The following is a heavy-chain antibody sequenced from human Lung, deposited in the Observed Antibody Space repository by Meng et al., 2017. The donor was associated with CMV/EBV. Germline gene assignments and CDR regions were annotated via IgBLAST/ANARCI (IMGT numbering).Heavy chain of an antibody. V-gene: IGHV3-30*02. CDR2: IWFDGSSK. Sequence: QVQVVEAGGGVVPAAGFLRCSCGGAGLSTYGMHWVRQVHGKGLEWVAFIWFDGSSKYYADSVKGRFSIARDNSKNTLYLQMNSLRPEDTGVYYCAKDGKSGGYFDYWGQGTLVTVSS. D-gene: IGHD1-1*01. CDR1: GLSTYG. CDR3: AKDGKSGGYFDY. J-gene: IGHJ4*02.